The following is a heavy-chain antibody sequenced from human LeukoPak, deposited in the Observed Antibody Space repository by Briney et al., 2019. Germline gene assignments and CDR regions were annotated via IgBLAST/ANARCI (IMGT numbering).Heavy chain of an antibody. Sequence: PGGSLRLSCAASGFTVSSNYMSWVRQAPGKGLEWVSVIYSGGSTYYADSVKGRFTISRDNSKNTLYLQMNSLRAEDTAVYYCARDQQEAVAGTTTYYYYMDVWGKGTTVTVSS. CDR3: ARDQQEAVAGTTTYYYYMDV. CDR2: IYSGGST. V-gene: IGHV3-53*01. J-gene: IGHJ6*03. D-gene: IGHD6-19*01. CDR1: GFTVSSNY.